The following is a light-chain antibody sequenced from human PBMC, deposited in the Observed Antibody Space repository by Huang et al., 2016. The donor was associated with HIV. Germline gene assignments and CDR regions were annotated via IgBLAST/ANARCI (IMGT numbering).Light chain of an antibody. CDR3: QQYSYCPIT. J-gene: IGKJ5*01. CDR2: DAS. Sequence: DIVLTQSPATLSLSPGERATVSCRASQMVSTFLAWYQHKPGQAPRLLIFDASNTASGVPARFSGAGSGTDIILTSSRLEPSYVAYYYRQQYSYCPITFGRGTRLEI. V-gene: IGKV3-11*01. CDR1: QMVSTF.